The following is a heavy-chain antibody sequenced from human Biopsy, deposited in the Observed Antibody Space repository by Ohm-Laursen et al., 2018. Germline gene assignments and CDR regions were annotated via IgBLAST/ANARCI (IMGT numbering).Heavy chain of an antibody. V-gene: IGHV1-69*06. CDR2: NIPILGTG. Sequence: SVKGSCKAPGCTFSNYGVNWVRQAPGQGLEWLGGNIPILGTGNYAQKFQARVTVAADTSTSTATMELRSLRSDDTAVYYCATKLTGYFHHWGQGTLVIVSS. CDR3: ATKLTGYFHH. J-gene: IGHJ1*01. D-gene: IGHD3-9*01. CDR1: GCTFSNYG.